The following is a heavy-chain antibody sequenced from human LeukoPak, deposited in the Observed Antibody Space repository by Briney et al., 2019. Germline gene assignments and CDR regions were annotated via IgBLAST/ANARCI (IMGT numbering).Heavy chain of an antibody. J-gene: IGHJ4*02. D-gene: IGHD3-22*01. CDR1: GFTVSSNC. CDR3: ARDLRDYYDSSGYLW. V-gene: IGHV3-66*01. CDR2: IYSGGST. Sequence: GGSLRPSCAASGFTVSSNCMSWVRQAPGKGLEWVSVIYSGGSTYYADSVKGRFTISRDNSKNTLYLQMNSLRAEGTAVYYCARDLRDYYDSSGYLWWGQGTLVTVSS.